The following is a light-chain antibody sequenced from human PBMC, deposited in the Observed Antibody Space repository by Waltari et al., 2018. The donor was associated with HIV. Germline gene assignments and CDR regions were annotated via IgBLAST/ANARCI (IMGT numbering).Light chain of an antibody. CDR2: GAS. J-gene: IGKJ1*01. Sequence: EVVMTQSPATLSVSPGERATLSCRASQSVISHLAWYQQRPGQSPRLLIYGASTRATGIPDRFSGSGSGTEFTLTISSLQSEDFALYYCQHYDRWPWGFGQGTKVEIK. CDR1: QSVISH. CDR3: QHYDRWPWG. V-gene: IGKV3-15*01.